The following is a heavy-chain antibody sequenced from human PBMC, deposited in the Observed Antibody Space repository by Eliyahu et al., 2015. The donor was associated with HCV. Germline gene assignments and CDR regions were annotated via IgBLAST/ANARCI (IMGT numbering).Heavy chain of an antibody. D-gene: IGHD6-19*01. CDR2: IHYTGGS. CDR1: GGSITTYY. Sequence: QVQLQESGPGLVKPSETLSLTCTVSGGSITTYYWSWIRQPPGKGLEWIGYIHYTGGSNYNPSLKSRVTISVDTSKTQFSLNLTSATAADTAVYYCASGGGGIAVAGTGGWFDPWGQGTLVTVSS. V-gene: IGHV4-59*01. CDR3: ASGGGGIAVAGTGGWFDP. J-gene: IGHJ5*02.